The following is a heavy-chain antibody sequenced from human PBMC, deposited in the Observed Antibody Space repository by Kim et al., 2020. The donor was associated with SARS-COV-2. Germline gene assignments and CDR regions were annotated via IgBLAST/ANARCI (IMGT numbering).Heavy chain of an antibody. CDR2: IHYTGST. J-gene: IGHJ3*02. V-gene: IGHV4-59*08. CDR1: GGSISGYY. CDR3: ARHLSCMATTATRCAFDI. D-gene: IGHD2-15*01. Sequence: SETLSLTCTVFGGSISGYYWSWIRQPPGKGLEWIGYIHYTGSTNYSPSLRRRVTISIDTSKNQFSLQLSSVTAADTAAYYCARHLSCMATTATRCAFDIWGQGTMVTVSS.